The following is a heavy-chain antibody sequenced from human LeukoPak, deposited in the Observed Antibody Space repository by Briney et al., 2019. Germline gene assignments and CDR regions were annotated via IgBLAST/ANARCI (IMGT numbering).Heavy chain of an antibody. CDR3: TRHTEREGGYYYYYMDV. CDR1: GFTFSGSA. Sequence: PGGSLKLSCAASGFTFSGSAMHWVRQASGKGLEWVGRIRSKANSYATAYAASVKGRFTISRDDSKNTAYLQMNSLKTEDTAVYYCTRHTEREGGYYYYYMDVWGKGTTVTVSS. J-gene: IGHJ6*03. D-gene: IGHD1-26*01. CDR2: IRSKANSYAT. V-gene: IGHV3-73*01.